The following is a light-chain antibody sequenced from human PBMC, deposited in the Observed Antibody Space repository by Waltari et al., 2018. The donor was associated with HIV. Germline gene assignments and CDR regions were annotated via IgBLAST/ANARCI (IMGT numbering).Light chain of an antibody. V-gene: IGLV1-51*01. CDR3: GTWDSSLSAGWV. CDR2: DNN. J-gene: IGLJ3*02. Sequence: QSVLTQPPSVSAPPGQKVTISCSGSSSNIGHPYVPWSQPPPETAPKLLIYDNNKRPSGLPDRFSGSKSGTSATLGITGLQTGDEADYYCGTWDSSLSAGWVFGGGTKLTVL. CDR1: SSNIGHPY.